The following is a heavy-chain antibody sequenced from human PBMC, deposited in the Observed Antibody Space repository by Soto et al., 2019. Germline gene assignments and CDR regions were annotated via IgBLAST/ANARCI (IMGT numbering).Heavy chain of an antibody. D-gene: IGHD6-13*01. J-gene: IGHJ4*02. CDR1: SGSISSSNW. Sequence: KTSETLSLTCAVSSGSISSSNWWSWVRQPPGKGLEWIGEIYHSGSTNYNPSLKSRVTISVDKSKNQFSLKLSSVTAADTAVYYCARGKVAAAGQYYFDYCGQGTLVTVSS. CDR2: IYHSGST. CDR3: ARGKVAAAGQYYFDY. V-gene: IGHV4-4*02.